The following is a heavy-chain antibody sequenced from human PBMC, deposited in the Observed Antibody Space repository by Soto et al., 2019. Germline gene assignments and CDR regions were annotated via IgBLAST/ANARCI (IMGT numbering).Heavy chain of an antibody. Sequence: QVQLVQSGADVKKPGSSVKVSCKASGGTFSSYAISWVRQAPGQGLEWMGGIIPIFGTANYAQKFQGRVTITADESTSTAYMELSNLRSEDTAVHYCARVAGYCSGASCYSDWIGSYYGMDVWGQGTTVTVSS. D-gene: IGHD2-15*01. V-gene: IGHV1-69*01. CDR2: IIPIFGTA. CDR3: ARVAGYCSGASCYSDWIGSYYGMDV. J-gene: IGHJ6*02. CDR1: GGTFSSYA.